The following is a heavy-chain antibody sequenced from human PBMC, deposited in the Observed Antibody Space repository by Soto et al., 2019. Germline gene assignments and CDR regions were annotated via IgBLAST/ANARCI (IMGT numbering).Heavy chain of an antibody. Sequence: ASVKVSCKASGYTFATFDINWVRQAAGQGLEWMGWMNPNSGDTGCAQKFQGRVTMTRNTSISTAYMELSSLRSEDTAVYYCARMNCDIWADYSPSWFDPWGQGTLVTVSS. D-gene: IGHD3-9*01. CDR1: GYTFATFD. CDR2: MNPNSGDT. J-gene: IGHJ5*02. V-gene: IGHV1-8*01. CDR3: ARMNCDIWADYSPSWFDP.